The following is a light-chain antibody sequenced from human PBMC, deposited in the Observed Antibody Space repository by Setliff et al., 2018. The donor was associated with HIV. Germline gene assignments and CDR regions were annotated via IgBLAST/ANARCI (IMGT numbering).Light chain of an antibody. CDR3: CSNAARPTFYV. J-gene: IGLJ1*01. CDR1: SSDFGPENY. V-gene: IGLV2-11*01. Sequence: QSVLTQPRSVSGSPGQSVTISCTGTSSDFGPENYVSWYQQSPGKAPKLLIYDFSKRPSGVPDRFSCSKSDNTASLTISGLQAEDEGDYYCCSNAARPTFYVFGTGTKVTVL. CDR2: DFS.